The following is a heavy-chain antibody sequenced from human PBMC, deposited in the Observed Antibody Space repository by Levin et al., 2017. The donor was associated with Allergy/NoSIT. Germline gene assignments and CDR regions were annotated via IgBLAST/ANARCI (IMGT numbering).Heavy chain of an antibody. CDR2: IKSKTDGGTT. CDR3: TDETGIAAAGIDY. D-gene: IGHD6-13*01. Sequence: KPGGSLRLSCAASGFTFSNAWMSWVRQAPGKGLEWVGRIKSKTDGGTTDYAAPVKGRFTISRDDSKNTLYLQMNSLKTEDTAVYYCTDETGIAAAGIDYWGQGTLVTVSS. J-gene: IGHJ4*02. V-gene: IGHV3-15*01. CDR1: GFTFSNAW.